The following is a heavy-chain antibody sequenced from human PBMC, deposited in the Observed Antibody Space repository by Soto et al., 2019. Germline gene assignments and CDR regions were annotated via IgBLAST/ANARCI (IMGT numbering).Heavy chain of an antibody. CDR3: ARDLAGSGACPADF. CDR1: GYTFPNYG. CDR2: ISAYKTNI. J-gene: IGHJ4*02. D-gene: IGHD3-10*01. Sequence: ASVKVSCKASGYTFPNYGITWVRQAPGQGLEWMGWISAYKTNIKYAQKFQGRVTLTTDTSTSTAYMELRSLRSDDTATYYCARDLAGSGACPADFWGQGTLVTVSS. V-gene: IGHV1-18*01.